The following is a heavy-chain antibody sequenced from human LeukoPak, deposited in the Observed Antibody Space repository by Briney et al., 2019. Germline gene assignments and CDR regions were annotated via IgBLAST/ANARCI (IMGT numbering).Heavy chain of an antibody. CDR3: ARVVCSGGSCYRPRVDY. J-gene: IGHJ4*02. CDR1: GFTFSSYS. D-gene: IGHD2-15*01. Sequence: GGSLRLSCAASGFTFSSYSMNWVRQAPGKGLEWVSYISSSSSTIYYADSVKGRFTISRDNAKNSLYLQVNSLRAEDTAVYYCARVVCSGGSCYRPRVDYWGQGTLVTVSS. CDR2: ISSSSSTI. V-gene: IGHV3-48*01.